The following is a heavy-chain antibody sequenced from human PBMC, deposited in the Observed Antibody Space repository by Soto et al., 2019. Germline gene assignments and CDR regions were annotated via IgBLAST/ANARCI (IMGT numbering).Heavy chain of an antibody. CDR2: ISAYNGNT. Sequence: ASVKVSCKASGYTFTSYGISWVRQAPGQGLEWMGWISAYNGNTNYAQKLQGRVTMTTDTSTSTAYMELRSLRSDDTAVYYCARESPTYDYGDYESLNYWGQGTLVTVSS. J-gene: IGHJ4*02. CDR3: ARESPTYDYGDYESLNY. D-gene: IGHD4-17*01. CDR1: GYTFTSYG. V-gene: IGHV1-18*01.